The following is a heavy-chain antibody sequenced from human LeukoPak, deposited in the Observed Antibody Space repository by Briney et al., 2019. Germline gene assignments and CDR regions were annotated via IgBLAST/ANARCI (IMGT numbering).Heavy chain of an antibody. CDR2: ISSSGSII. V-gene: IGHV3-48*04. Sequence: GGSLRLSCAASGFTFSSYSMNWVRQAPGKGLEWVSYISSSGSIIYYTDSVKGRFTISRDNAKRSLYLQMNSLRAEDTAVYYWARAVRGVIRAFDYWGQGTLVTVSS. CDR1: GFTFSSYS. CDR3: ARAVRGVIRAFDY. J-gene: IGHJ4*02. D-gene: IGHD3-10*01.